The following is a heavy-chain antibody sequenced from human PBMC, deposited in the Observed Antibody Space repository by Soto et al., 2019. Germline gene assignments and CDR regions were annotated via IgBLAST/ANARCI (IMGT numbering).Heavy chain of an antibody. CDR3: AARCGRDYYLDV. V-gene: IGHV1-58*01. CDR2: IAVGSGNT. CDR1: GFTFSNSA. Sequence: QMQLLQSGPEVRKPGTSVKVSCKASGFTFSNSALQWVRQARGQRLEWLGWIAVGSGNTNYAQRFQERVTITRDMSTITAYMELNSLRSDDTAVYYCAARCGRDYYLDVWGKGTTVTVSS. D-gene: IGHD2-21*01. J-gene: IGHJ6*03.